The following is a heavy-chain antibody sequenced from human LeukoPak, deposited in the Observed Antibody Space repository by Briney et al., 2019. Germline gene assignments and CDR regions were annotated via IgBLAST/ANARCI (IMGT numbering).Heavy chain of an antibody. V-gene: IGHV3-21*01. J-gene: IGHJ4*02. D-gene: IGHD3-22*01. CDR1: GFTFSSYS. Sequence: GGSLRLSCAASGFTFSSYSMNWVRQAPGKGLEWVSSISSSSSYIYYADSVKGRFTISRDNAKNSLYLQMNSLRAEDTAVFYCAKDTHYKYYYDSSGYYFDYWGQGTLVTVSS. CDR3: AKDTHYKYYYDSSGYYFDY. CDR2: ISSSSSYI.